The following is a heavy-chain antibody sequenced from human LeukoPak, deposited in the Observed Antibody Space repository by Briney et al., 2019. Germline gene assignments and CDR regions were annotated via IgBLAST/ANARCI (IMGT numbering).Heavy chain of an antibody. V-gene: IGHV4-4*02. Sequence: PSETLSLTCAVSGGSISSSNWWSWVRQPPGKGLEWIGEIYHSGSTNYNPSLKSRVTISVDKSKNQFSLKLSSVTAADTAVYYCARAGNYYYYYMDVWGKGTTVTVSS. J-gene: IGHJ6*03. CDR1: GGSISSSNW. CDR3: ARAGNYYYYYMDV. CDR2: IYHSGST.